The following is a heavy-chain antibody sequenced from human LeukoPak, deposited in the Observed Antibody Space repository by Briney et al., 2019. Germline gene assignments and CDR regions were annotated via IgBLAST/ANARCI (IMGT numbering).Heavy chain of an antibody. CDR3: ARDGAIYSYGLDY. D-gene: IGHD5-18*01. V-gene: IGHV1-3*01. CDR1: GYTFTIYA. J-gene: IGHJ4*02. Sequence: ASVKVSCKASGYTFTIYAMHWVRQAPGQRLEWMGWINAGNGNTKYSQKFQGRVTITRDTSASTAYMELSSLRSEDTAVYYCARDGAIYSYGLDYWGQGTLVTVSS. CDR2: INAGNGNT.